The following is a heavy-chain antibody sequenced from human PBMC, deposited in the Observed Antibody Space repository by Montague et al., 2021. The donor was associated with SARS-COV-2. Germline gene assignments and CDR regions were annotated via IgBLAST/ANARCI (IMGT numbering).Heavy chain of an antibody. CDR3: ARVSISYDPDDASYGMDV. D-gene: IGHD1-1*01. V-gene: IGHV4-39*07. Sequence: SETLSLTCLVSGVSITSASYYWGWVRQAPGKELEWMGAVYFSGSTRDNPSLKSRVTMSLDSSKNQFSLKLRSVTAADTAVYYCARVSISYDPDDASYGMDVWGQGTTVTVSS. CDR1: GVSITSASYY. J-gene: IGHJ6*02. CDR2: VYFSGST.